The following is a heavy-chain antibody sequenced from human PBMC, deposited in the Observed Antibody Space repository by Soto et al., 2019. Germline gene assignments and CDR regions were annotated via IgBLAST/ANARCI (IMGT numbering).Heavy chain of an antibody. D-gene: IGHD1-1*01. Sequence: QVQLVQSGAEVKKPGSSVKVSCKASGGTFSSYAISWLRQAPGQGLEWMGGIIPIFGTANYAQKFQGRVTITADESTSTAYMELSSLRSEDTAVYYCARDAPPSMWERGYYFDYWGQGTLVTVSS. CDR3: ARDAPPSMWERGYYFDY. V-gene: IGHV1-69*01. CDR2: IIPIFGTA. J-gene: IGHJ4*02. CDR1: GGTFSSYA.